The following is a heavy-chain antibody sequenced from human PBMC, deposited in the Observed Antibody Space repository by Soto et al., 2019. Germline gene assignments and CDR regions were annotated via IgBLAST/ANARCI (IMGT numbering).Heavy chain of an antibody. D-gene: IGHD5-18*01. Sequence: PGGSLRLSCAASGFSFSSYAMHWVRQAPGKGLEWVAVISYDGSNKYYADSVKGRFTISRDNSKNTLYLHMNSLRADDTAVCYCARSYGKSFPYGMDVWGQGTTVTAP. V-gene: IGHV3-30-3*01. J-gene: IGHJ6*02. CDR3: ARSYGKSFPYGMDV. CDR1: GFSFSSYA. CDR2: ISYDGSNK.